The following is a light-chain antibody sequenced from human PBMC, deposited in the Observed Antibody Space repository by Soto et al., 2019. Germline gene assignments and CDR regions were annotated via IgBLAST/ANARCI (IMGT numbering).Light chain of an antibody. CDR2: GNS. CDR3: QSYDSSLSGAYV. V-gene: IGLV1-40*01. J-gene: IGLJ1*01. CDR1: SSNIGAGYD. Sequence: QLVLTQPPSVSGAPGQRVTISCTGSSSNIGAGYDVHWYQQLPGTAPKLLIYGNSNGPSGVPDRFSGSKSGTSASLAITGLQAEDEADYYCQSYDSSLSGAYVFGTGTKVTVL.